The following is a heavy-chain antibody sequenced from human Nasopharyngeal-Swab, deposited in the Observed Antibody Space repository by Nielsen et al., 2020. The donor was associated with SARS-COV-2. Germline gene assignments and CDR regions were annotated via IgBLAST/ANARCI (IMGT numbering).Heavy chain of an antibody. CDR3: AREPITIFGVVTNPYYGMDV. Sequence: WVRQAPGQGLEWMGIINPSGGSTSYAQKFQGRVTMTRDTSTSTGNMELSSLRSEDTAVYYCAREPITIFGVVTNPYYGMDVWGQGTTVTVSS. V-gene: IGHV1-46*01. CDR2: INPSGGST. D-gene: IGHD3-3*01. J-gene: IGHJ6*02.